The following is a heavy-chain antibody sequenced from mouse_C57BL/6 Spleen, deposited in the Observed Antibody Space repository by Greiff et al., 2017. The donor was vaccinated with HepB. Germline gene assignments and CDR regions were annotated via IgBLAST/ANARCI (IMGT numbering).Heavy chain of an antibody. V-gene: IGHV1-69*01. CDR3: ARAYYSNYWYFDV. D-gene: IGHD2-5*01. CDR1: GYTFTSYW. J-gene: IGHJ1*03. CDR2: IDPSDSYT. Sequence: VQLQQPGAELVMPGASVKLSCKASGYTFTSYWMHWVKQRPGQGLEWIGEIDPSDSYTNYNQKFKGKSTLTVDKSSSTAYMQLSSLTSEDSAVYDCARAYYSNYWYFDVWGTGTTVTVSS.